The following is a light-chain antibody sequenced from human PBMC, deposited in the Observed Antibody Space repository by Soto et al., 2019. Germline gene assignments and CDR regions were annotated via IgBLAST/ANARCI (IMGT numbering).Light chain of an antibody. J-gene: IGKJ4*01. CDR1: QSLLHSNGQTS. Sequence: DIVMTQTPLSLSVTPGQPASISCTSSQSLLHSNGQTSLSWYLQKPGQPPQLLIYELSNRFSGVPDRVSGSGSGTDVTLKISRVEAEDVGVYYCMQNKQRPVTFGGGTKVEIK. CDR3: MQNKQRPVT. CDR2: ELS. V-gene: IGKV2D-29*01.